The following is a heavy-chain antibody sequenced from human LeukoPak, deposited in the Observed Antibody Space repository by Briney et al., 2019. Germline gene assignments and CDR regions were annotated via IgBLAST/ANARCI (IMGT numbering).Heavy chain of an antibody. Sequence: GGSLRLSCAASGFTFSSYWMSWVRQAPGKGLEWVANIKQDGSEKYYVDSVKGRFTISRDNAKNSLYLQMNSLRAEDTAVYYCARHEVYGHDSWFDPWGQGTLVTVSS. J-gene: IGHJ5*02. D-gene: IGHD3-16*01. CDR2: IKQDGSEK. CDR1: GFTFSSYW. CDR3: ARHEVYGHDSWFDP. V-gene: IGHV3-7*01.